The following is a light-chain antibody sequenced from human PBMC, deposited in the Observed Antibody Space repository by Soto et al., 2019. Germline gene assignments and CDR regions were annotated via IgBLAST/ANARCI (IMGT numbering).Light chain of an antibody. V-gene: IGLV2-14*01. CDR1: NSDIGGYDS. CDR2: GVT. CDR3: TSYTSITILV. J-gene: IGLJ2*01. Sequence: QSALTQPASVSGSPGQSITISCTGTNSDIGGYDSVSWYQHLPGKAPKLLIYGVTNRPSGVSHRFSGSKSGNTASLTISGLQAEDEADYYCTSYTSITILVFGGGTQLTV.